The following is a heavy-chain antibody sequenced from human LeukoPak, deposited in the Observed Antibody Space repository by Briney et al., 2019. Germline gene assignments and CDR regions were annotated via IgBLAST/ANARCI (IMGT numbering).Heavy chain of an antibody. V-gene: IGHV4-59*12. Sequence: SETLSLTCTVSGGSITSYSWSWIRQSPGKGLEWIGYIYYSGSTNYNLSLKSRVTISEDTSKNQFSLKLSSVTAADTAVYYCARGPDEYYYYYMDVWGKGTTVTVSS. CDR1: GGSITSYS. CDR3: ARGPDEYYYYYMDV. J-gene: IGHJ6*03. CDR2: IYYSGST.